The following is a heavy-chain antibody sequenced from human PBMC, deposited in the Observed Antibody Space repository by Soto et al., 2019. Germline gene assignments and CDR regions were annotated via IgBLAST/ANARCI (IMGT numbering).Heavy chain of an antibody. V-gene: IGHV3-30*18. CDR3: AKPMITYYYDSIDWYFDL. J-gene: IGHJ2*01. CDR1: GFTFSSYG. D-gene: IGHD3-22*01. Sequence: GGSLRLSCAASGFTFSSYGMHWVRQAPGKGLEWVAVISYDGSNKYYADSVKGRFTISRDNSKNTLYLQMNSLRAEDTAVYYCAKPMITYYYDSIDWYFDLRGRGSLVSVSS. CDR2: ISYDGSNK.